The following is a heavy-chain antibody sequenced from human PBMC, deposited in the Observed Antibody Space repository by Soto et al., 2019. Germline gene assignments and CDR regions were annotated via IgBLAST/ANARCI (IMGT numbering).Heavy chain of an antibody. CDR3: VRAAKRYFDY. V-gene: IGHV1-69*10. CDR1: GGTYNTFA. Sequence: SVKVSCKASGGTYNTFAISWERQAPGQGLEWMGGIIPVLGPAFYAQKFQGRVTITADKSTTTAYLELTSLRSEDTAVYYCVRAAKRYFDYWGQGTLVTVSS. J-gene: IGHJ4*02. CDR2: IIPVLGPA.